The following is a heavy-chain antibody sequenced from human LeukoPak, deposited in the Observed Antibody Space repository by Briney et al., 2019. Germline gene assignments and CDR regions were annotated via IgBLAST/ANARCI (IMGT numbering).Heavy chain of an antibody. CDR2: IKQDGSEK. Sequence: GGSLRPFCAASGFTFSSYWMSWVRQAPGKGLEWVANIKQDGSEKYYVDSVKGRFTISRDNAKNSLYLQMNSLRAEDTAVYYCASHSSGFCSWGQGTLVTVSS. J-gene: IGHJ4*02. V-gene: IGHV3-7*02. D-gene: IGHD3-22*01. CDR1: GFTFSSYW. CDR3: ASHSSGFCS.